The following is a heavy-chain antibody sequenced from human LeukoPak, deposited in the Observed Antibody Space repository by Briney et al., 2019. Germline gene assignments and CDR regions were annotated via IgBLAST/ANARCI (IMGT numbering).Heavy chain of an antibody. CDR1: GFTVSSNY. CDR3: ALLDRSGWYCIDI. D-gene: IGHD6-19*01. V-gene: IGHV3-53*01. CDR2: IYNGDTT. Sequence: GGSLRLSCAASGFTVSSNYMSWVRQAPGKGLEWVAVIYNGDTTFYADSVKGRFTISRDNSKNTLYLQMNSLRAEDTAVYYCALLDRSGWYCIDIWGQGTLVTVSS. J-gene: IGHJ4*02.